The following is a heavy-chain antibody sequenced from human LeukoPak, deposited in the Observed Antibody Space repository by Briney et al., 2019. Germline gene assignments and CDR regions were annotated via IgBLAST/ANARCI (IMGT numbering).Heavy chain of an antibody. CDR2: IYTSGRT. CDR1: GGSISSGTYY. Sequence: SETLSLTCTVSGGSISSGTYYWSWIRQPAGKGLEWIGRIYTSGRTNYNPSLKSRVTISVDTSKNQFSLKLSSVTAADTAVYYCARGGANWEYYFDYWGQGTLVTVSS. D-gene: IGHD7-27*01. V-gene: IGHV4-61*02. J-gene: IGHJ4*02. CDR3: ARGGANWEYYFDY.